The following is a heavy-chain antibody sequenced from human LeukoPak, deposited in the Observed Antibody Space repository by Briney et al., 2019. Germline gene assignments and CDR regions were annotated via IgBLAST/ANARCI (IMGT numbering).Heavy chain of an antibody. CDR2: IYYSGNT. J-gene: IGHJ4*02. Sequence: SETLSLTCTVSGGSLSSNYWIWIRHPPGKGLEWIGDIYYSGNTNYNPSLKSRVTISVDTSKNQFSLQLSSVTAADTAVYYCATAPNTFYFDYWGQGTPVTVSS. CDR1: GGSLSSNY. V-gene: IGHV4-59*08. D-gene: IGHD1/OR15-1a*01. CDR3: ATAPNTFYFDY.